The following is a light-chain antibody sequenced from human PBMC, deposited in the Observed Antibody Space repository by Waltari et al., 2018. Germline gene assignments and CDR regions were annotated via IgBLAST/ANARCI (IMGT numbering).Light chain of an antibody. CDR2: DAS. V-gene: IGKV3-11*01. CDR1: QSVRSY. CDR3: QQRSSWPPIT. Sequence: EIVLTQSPDTLALSPGEKATLSCRASQSVRSYLAWFQQKPGQAPRLLLYDASNRATGIPARFSGSGSGTDFTLTISSLEPEDVAVYYCQQRSSWPPITFGQGTRLEIK. J-gene: IGKJ5*01.